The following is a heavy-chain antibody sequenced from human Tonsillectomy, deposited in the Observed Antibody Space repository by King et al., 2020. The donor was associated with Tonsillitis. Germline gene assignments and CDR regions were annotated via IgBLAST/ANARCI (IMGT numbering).Heavy chain of an antibody. V-gene: IGHV3-23*04. CDR1: GFTFSSYA. J-gene: IGHJ4*02. CDR2: VSGRGGST. CDR3: AKMGDGSGPFYKFFDF. D-gene: IGHD3-10*01. Sequence: VQLVESGGGLVQPGGSLRLSCAASGFTFSSYAVSWVRQAPGKGLVWVSAVSGRGGSTYYADSVKGRFSISRDNSKNTLDLQMNSLRAEDTAVYYCAKMGDGSGPFYKFFDFWGQGTLVIVSS.